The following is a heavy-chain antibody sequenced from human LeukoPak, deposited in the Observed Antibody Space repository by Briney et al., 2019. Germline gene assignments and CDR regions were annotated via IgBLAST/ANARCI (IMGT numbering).Heavy chain of an antibody. V-gene: IGHV1-24*01. CDR1: GYTLTEFA. D-gene: IGHD3-22*01. J-gene: IGHJ4*02. Sequence: ASVKVSCKVSGYTLTEFAIHWVRQAPGKGLEWMGGFDPEDGETIYAQKFQGRVTMTEDTSTDTAYMELSSLRSEDTAVYYCATVDYYYDSSDYWGQGTLVTVSS. CDR3: ATVDYYYDSSDY. CDR2: FDPEDGET.